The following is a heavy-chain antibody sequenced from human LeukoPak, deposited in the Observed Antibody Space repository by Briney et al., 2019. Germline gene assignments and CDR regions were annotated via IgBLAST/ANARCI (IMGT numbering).Heavy chain of an antibody. D-gene: IGHD3-16*01. V-gene: IGHV3-30*18. CDR1: GFKFRDYG. CDR3: AKVGFGFDY. J-gene: IGHJ4*02. CDR2: ISYDGATE. Sequence: GGSLRLSCLVSGFKFRDYGMHWVRQAPGKGLEWVAHISYDGATEHYADSVRGRFTLSRDDSKNTAYLQMDSLRPEDTASYFCAKVGFGFDYWGQGTVVTVSS.